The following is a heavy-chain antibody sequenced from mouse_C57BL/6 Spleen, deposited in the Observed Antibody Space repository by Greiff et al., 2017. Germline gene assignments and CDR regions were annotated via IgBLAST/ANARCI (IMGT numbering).Heavy chain of an antibody. Sequence: EVKLVESGGGLVQPGGSLSLSCAASGFTFTDYYMSWVRQPPGKALEWLGFIRNKANGYTTEYSASVQGRFTISRDNSQSILYLQMNALRAEDSATYYCARYSDYGSSYYFDYWGQGTTLTFSS. CDR2: IRNKANGYTT. J-gene: IGHJ2*01. CDR1: GFTFTDYY. CDR3: ARYSDYGSSYYFDY. V-gene: IGHV7-3*01. D-gene: IGHD1-1*01.